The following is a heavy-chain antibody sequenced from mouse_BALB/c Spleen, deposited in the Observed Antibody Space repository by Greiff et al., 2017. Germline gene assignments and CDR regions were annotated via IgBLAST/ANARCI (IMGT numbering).Heavy chain of an antibody. J-gene: IGHJ1*01. CDR3: ARGYYGNYFDV. Sequence: EVMLVESGGGLVKPGGSLKLSCAASGFTFSSYAMSWVRQTPEKRLEWVASISSGGSTYYPDSVKGRFTISRDNARNILYLQMSSLRSEDTAMYYCARGYYGNYFDVWGAGTTVTVSS. CDR1: GFTFSSYA. D-gene: IGHD2-1*01. CDR2: ISSGGST. V-gene: IGHV5-6-5*01.